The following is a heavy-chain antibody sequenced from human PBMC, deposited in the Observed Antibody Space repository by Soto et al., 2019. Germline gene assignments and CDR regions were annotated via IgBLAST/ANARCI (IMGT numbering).Heavy chain of an antibody. J-gene: IGHJ4*02. Sequence: SQTLSLNCAISGVSVSINSAAWNWIRQSPSGGLEWLGRTYYRSKWYNDYAVSVKSRITINPDTSKNQFSLQLNSVTPEDTAVYYCARCYDSSGYPYYFDYWGQGTLVTVSS. V-gene: IGHV6-1*01. CDR1: GVSVSINSAA. CDR2: TYYRSKWYN. D-gene: IGHD3-22*01. CDR3: ARCYDSSGYPYYFDY.